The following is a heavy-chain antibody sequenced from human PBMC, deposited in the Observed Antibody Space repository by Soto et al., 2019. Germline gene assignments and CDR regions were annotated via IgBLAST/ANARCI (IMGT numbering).Heavy chain of an antibody. Sequence: SVKVSCKASGGTFSSYAISWVRQAPGQGLERIGGIIPIFGTANYAQKIQSRDTINADESTSTANMKLSSLRTEDTAEYYFAREDTAMAFYYGMDVWGQGATVTVSS. CDR3: AREDTAMAFYYGMDV. CDR1: GGTFSSYA. J-gene: IGHJ6*02. CDR2: IIPIFGTA. D-gene: IGHD5-18*01. V-gene: IGHV1-69*13.